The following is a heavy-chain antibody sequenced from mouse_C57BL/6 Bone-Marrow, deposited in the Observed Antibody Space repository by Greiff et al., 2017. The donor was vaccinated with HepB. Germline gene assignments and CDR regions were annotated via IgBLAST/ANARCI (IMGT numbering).Heavy chain of an antibody. CDR3: ATTYYYGSRSFDY. V-gene: IGHV5-17*01. D-gene: IGHD1-1*01. CDR1: GFTFSDYG. Sequence: DVKLVESGGGLVKPGGSLKLSCAASGFTFSDYGMHWVRQAPEKGLEWVAYISSGSSTIYYADTVKGRFTISRDNAKNTLFLQMTSLRSEDTAMYYCATTYYYGSRSFDYWGQGTTLTVSS. CDR2: ISSGSSTI. J-gene: IGHJ2*01.